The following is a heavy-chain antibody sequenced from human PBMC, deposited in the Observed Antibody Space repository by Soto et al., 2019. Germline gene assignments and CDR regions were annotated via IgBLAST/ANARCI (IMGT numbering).Heavy chain of an antibody. CDR2: INHSGST. D-gene: IGHD2-15*01. V-gene: IGHV4-34*01. Sequence: SETLSLTCAVYGGSFSGYYWSWIRQPPGKGLEWIGEINHSGSTNYNPSLKSRVTISVDTSKNQFSLKLSSVTAADTAVYYCARGLKGAVVVVATPYYFDYWGQGTLVTVSS. CDR3: ARGLKGAVVVVATPYYFDY. CDR1: GGSFSGYY. J-gene: IGHJ4*02.